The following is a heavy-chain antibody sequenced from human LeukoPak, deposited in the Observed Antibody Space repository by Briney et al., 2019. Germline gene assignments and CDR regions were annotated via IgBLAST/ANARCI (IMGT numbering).Heavy chain of an antibody. V-gene: IGHV1-2*02. Sequence: ASVKVSCTASGYTFTGYYMHWVRQAPGQGLEWMGWINPNSGGTNYAQKFQGRVTMTRDTSISTAYMELSRLRSDDAAVYYCARDYVVVVATRLTDDAFDIWGQGTMVTVSS. D-gene: IGHD2-15*01. CDR3: ARDYVVVVATRLTDDAFDI. J-gene: IGHJ3*02. CDR2: INPNSGGT. CDR1: GYTFTGYY.